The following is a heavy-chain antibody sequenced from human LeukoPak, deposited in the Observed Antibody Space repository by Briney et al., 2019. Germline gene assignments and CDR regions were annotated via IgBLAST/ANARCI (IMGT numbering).Heavy chain of an antibody. D-gene: IGHD3-3*01. CDR2: INPNSGGT. J-gene: IGHJ6*02. CDR1: GYTFTGYY. Sequence: ASVKVSCKASGYTFTGYYMHWVRQAPGQGLEWMGWINPNSGGTNYAQKFQGRVTMTRDTSISTAYMELSRLRSDDTAVYYCAREYYDFWSGYVTGMDVWGQGTTVTVSS. CDR3: AREYYDFWSGYVTGMDV. V-gene: IGHV1-2*02.